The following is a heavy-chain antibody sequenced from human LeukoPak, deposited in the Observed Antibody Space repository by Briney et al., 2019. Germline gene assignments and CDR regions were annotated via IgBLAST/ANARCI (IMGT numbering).Heavy chain of an antibody. D-gene: IGHD3/OR15-3a*01. J-gene: IGHJ3*02. Sequence: PGGSLRLSCAASGFTFSSYWMHWVRQAPGKGLVWVSRINSDGSSTSYADSVKGRFTISRDNAKNTLYLQMNSLRAEDTAVYYCASPMTFYAFDIWGQGTMVTVSS. V-gene: IGHV3-74*01. CDR2: INSDGSST. CDR3: ASPMTFYAFDI. CDR1: GFTFSSYW.